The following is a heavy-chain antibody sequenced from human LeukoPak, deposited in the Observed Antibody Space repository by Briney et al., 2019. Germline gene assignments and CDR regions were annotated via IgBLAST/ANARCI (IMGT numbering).Heavy chain of an antibody. Sequence: PGGSLRLSCAASGFTFDDYAMHWVRQAPGKGLKWVSGISGSGGSTYYADSVKGRFTISRDNSKNTLYLQMNSLRAEDTAVYYCAKDLWFGELSLYFDYWGQGTLVTVSS. J-gene: IGHJ4*02. CDR2: ISGSGGST. CDR3: AKDLWFGELSLYFDY. CDR1: GFTFDDYA. D-gene: IGHD3-10*01. V-gene: IGHV3-23*01.